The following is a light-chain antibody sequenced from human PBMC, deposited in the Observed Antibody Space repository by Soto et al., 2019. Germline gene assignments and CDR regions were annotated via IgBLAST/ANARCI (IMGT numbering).Light chain of an antibody. J-gene: IGLJ1*01. CDR2: DVS. V-gene: IGLV2-14*03. Sequence: QSALTQSASVSGSPGQSIIISCTGTSSDVGNYNYVSWYQHHPGKAPKFMIYDVSNRPSGVSNRFSGSKSGNTASLTISGLQAEDEADYYCTSYTTSGTLVFGSGTKVSVL. CDR3: TSYTTSGTLV. CDR1: SSDVGNYNY.